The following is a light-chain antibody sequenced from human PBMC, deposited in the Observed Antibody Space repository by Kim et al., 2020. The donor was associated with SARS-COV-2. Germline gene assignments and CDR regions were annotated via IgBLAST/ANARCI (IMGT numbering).Light chain of an antibody. V-gene: IGLV3-19*01. Sequence: SSELTHDPAVSVALGQTVRITCQGDSLRSYYASWYQQKPGQAPVLVIYGKNNRPSGIPDRFSGSSSGNTASFTITGARAEDEASYYCNSRDSSGNHLVFG. CDR2: GKN. CDR3: NSRDSSGNHLV. CDR1: SLRSYY. J-gene: IGLJ2*01.